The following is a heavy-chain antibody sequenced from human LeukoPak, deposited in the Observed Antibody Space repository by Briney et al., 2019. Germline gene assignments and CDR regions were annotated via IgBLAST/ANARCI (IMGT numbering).Heavy chain of an antibody. CDR3: ARDDSAAISYYGMDV. CDR2: IYSGGST. J-gene: IGHJ6*02. D-gene: IGHD2-2*02. Sequence: GGSLRLSCAASGFTISSNYMSWVRQAPGKGLEWVSVIYSGGSTYYADSVKGRFTISRDNSKNTLYLQMNSLRAEDTAVYYCARDDSAAISYYGMDVWGQGTTVTVSS. V-gene: IGHV3-66*01. CDR1: GFTISSNY.